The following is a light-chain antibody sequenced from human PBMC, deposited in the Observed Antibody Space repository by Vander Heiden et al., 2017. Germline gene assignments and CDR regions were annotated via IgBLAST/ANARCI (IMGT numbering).Light chain of an antibody. V-gene: IGKV3-11*01. J-gene: IGKJ3*01. CDR2: DAS. CDR3: QQRSNWPRIFT. CDR1: QSVSSY. Sequence: EIVLTQSPATLSLSPGERHTLSCRASQSVSSYLAWYQQKPSQAPRLLIYDASNSATGIPARFSGSGSGTDFTLTISSLEPEDFAVYYCQQRSNWPRIFTFGPGTKVDIK.